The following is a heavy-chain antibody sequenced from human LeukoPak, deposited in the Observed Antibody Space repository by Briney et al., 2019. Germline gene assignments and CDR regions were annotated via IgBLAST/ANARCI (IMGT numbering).Heavy chain of an antibody. Sequence: GGSLRLSCAASGFTFDNYAMTWVRQAPGRGLEWVPTTSNTGGSTYYAASVKGRFTISRDNSKNTLYLQMNSLRAEDTAVYYCAKDQYCSGESCPHQRGFHYWGQGTLVTVSS. D-gene: IGHD2-15*01. V-gene: IGHV3-23*01. CDR1: GFTFDNYA. CDR2: TSNTGGST. J-gene: IGHJ4*02. CDR3: AKDQYCSGESCPHQRGFHY.